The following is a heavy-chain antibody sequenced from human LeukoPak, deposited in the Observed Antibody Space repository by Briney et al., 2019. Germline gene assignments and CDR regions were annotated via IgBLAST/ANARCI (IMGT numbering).Heavy chain of an antibody. CDR1: GYTLTELS. J-gene: IGHJ4*02. CDR3: ATPPPRDTPYYFDY. D-gene: IGHD2-21*02. Sequence: ASVKVSCKVSGYTLTELSMHWVRQAPGKGLEWMGGFDPEDGETIYAQKFQGRVTTTEDTSTDTAYMELSSLRSEDTAVYYCATPPPRDTPYYFDYWGQGTLVTVSS. CDR2: FDPEDGET. V-gene: IGHV1-24*01.